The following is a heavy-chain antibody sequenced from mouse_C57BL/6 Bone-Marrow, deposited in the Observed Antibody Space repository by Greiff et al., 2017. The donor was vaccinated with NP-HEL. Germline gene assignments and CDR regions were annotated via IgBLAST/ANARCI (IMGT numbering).Heavy chain of an antibody. V-gene: IGHV1-53*01. J-gene: IGHJ2*01. CDR1: GYTFTSYW. CDR3: ARSGYDYDRGNYFDY. CDR2: INPSNGGT. Sequence: QVQLQQPGTELVKPGASVKLSCKASGYTFTSYWLHWVKQRPGQGLEWIGNINPSNGGTNYNEKFKSKATLTVDKSSSTAYMQLSSLTSEDSAVYYCARSGYDYDRGNYFDYWGQGTTLTVSS. D-gene: IGHD2-4*01.